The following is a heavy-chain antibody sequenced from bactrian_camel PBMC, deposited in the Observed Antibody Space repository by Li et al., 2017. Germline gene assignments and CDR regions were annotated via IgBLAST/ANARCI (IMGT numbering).Heavy chain of an antibody. V-gene: IGHV3S53*01. CDR1: GSPYSRC. J-gene: IGHJ4*01. CDR2: LQSYGSA. Sequence: VQLVESGGGSLQAGGSLRLSCTASGSPYSRCLAWFRQAPGKESEAVAALQSYGSASYADSVKGRFTMSRDNAKSTVDLQMNSLKPEDTAVYYCVGSRRFYRATIARGTDGDIWGQGTQVTVS. D-gene: IGHD4*01. CDR3: VGSRRFYRATIARGTDGDI.